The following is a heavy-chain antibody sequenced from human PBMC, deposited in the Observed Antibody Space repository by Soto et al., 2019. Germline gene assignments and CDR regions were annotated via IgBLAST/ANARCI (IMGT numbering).Heavy chain of an antibody. CDR2: MNPNSGNT. J-gene: IGHJ4*02. D-gene: IGHD1-1*01. Sequence: ASVKVSCKASGYTFTSYDINWVRQATGQGLEWMGWMNPNSGNTGYAQKFQGRVTMTRNTSISTAYMELSSLRSEYTAVYYCARGRNRYNWNDAATNWGQGTLVTVSS. V-gene: IGHV1-8*01. CDR1: GYTFTSYD. CDR3: ARGRNRYNWNDAATN.